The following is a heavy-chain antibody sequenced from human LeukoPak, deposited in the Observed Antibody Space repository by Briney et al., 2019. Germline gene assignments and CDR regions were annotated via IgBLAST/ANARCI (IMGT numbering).Heavy chain of an antibody. J-gene: IGHJ4*02. Sequence: SETLSLTCTVSGGSIGGSNSHWGWIRQPPGKGLEWIGSIFYSGSTYYNPSLKSRVTMSVDTSKNQFSLRVTSVTAADAATYYCARRGITYSSSFFAYWGQGTLVTVSS. CDR2: IFYSGST. D-gene: IGHD2-2*01. V-gene: IGHV4-39*01. CDR1: GGSIGGSNSH. CDR3: ARRGITYSSSFFAY.